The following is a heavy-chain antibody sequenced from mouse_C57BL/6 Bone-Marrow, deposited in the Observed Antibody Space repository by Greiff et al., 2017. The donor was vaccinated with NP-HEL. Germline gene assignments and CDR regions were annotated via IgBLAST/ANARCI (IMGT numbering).Heavy chain of an antibody. CDR3: ARGGVTTVVFDY. V-gene: IGHV5-16*01. D-gene: IGHD1-1*01. CDR1: GFTFSDSY. J-gene: IGHJ2*01. Sequence: EVKLVESEGGLVQPGSSMKLSCTASGFTFSDSYMAWVRQVPEKGLEWVANINYDGSSTYYLDSLKSRFIISRDNAKNILYLQMSSLKSEDTATYYCARGGVTTVVFDYWGQGTTLTVSS. CDR2: INYDGSST.